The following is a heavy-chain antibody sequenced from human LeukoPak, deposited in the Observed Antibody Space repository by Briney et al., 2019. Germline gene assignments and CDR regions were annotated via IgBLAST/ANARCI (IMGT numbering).Heavy chain of an antibody. J-gene: IGHJ4*02. D-gene: IGHD1-26*01. Sequence: SETLSLTCTVSGGSISSYYWSWIRQPPGKGLEWVGYIYYSGSTNYNPSLKSRVTISVDTSKNQFSLKLSSVTAADTAFYYCARFSGTYSYLDSWGQGTLVTVSS. CDR3: ARFSGTYSYLDS. V-gene: IGHV4-59*12. CDR1: GGSISSYY. CDR2: IYYSGST.